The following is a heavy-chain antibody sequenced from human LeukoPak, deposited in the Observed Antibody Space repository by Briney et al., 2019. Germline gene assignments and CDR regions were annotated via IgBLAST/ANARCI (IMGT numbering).Heavy chain of an antibody. D-gene: IGHD3-22*01. CDR1: GGSIGSHY. Sequence: SETLSLTCTVSGGSIGSHYWSWIRQPPGKGLEWIGYIYYSGTTNYNPSLKSRVTISVDTSKNQFSLKLSSVTAADTAVYYCARDYYDSRGEAFDVWGLGTMVTVSS. CDR3: ARDYYDSRGEAFDV. CDR2: IYYSGTT. V-gene: IGHV4-59*11. J-gene: IGHJ3*01.